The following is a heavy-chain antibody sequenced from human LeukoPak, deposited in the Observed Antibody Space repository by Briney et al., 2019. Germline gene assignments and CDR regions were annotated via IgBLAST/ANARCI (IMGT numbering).Heavy chain of an antibody. CDR2: ISAYNGNT. CDR3: ARVGGRWELPRLSYFDY. J-gene: IGHJ4*02. CDR1: GYTFTSHG. Sequence: ASVKVSCKASGYTFTSHGISWVRQAPGQGLEWMGWISAYNGNTNYAQKLQGRVTMTTDTSTSTAYMELRSLRSDDTAVYYCARVGGRWELPRLSYFDYWGQGTLVTVSS. D-gene: IGHD1-26*01. V-gene: IGHV1-18*01.